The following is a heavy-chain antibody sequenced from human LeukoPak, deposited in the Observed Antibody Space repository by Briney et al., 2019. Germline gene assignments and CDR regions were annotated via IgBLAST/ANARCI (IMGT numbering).Heavy chain of an antibody. D-gene: IGHD3-3*01. CDR2: ISPNSGGT. V-gene: IGHV1-2*02. J-gene: IGHJ5*02. Sequence: GASVKVSCKASGYTFTGYYMHWVRQAPGQGREWMGWISPNSGGTNYAQKFQGRATMTRDTSISTAYMELSRLRSDDTAVYYCARDLLRVFGVVSQNWFDPWGQGTLVTVSS. CDR1: GYTFTGYY. CDR3: ARDLLRVFGVVSQNWFDP.